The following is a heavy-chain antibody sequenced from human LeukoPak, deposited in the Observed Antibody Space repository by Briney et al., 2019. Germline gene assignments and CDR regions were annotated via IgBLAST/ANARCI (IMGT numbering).Heavy chain of an antibody. CDR1: GYTFTSYG. J-gene: IGHJ4*02. V-gene: IGHV1-18*01. CDR2: VSAYNGNT. Sequence: ASVKVSCKASGYTFTSYGISWVRQAPGQGLEWMGWVSAYNGNTNYAQKLQGRVTMTTDASTSTAYMELRSLRSDDTAVYYCARSIAARPKDYWGQGTLVTVSS. CDR3: ARSIAARPKDY. D-gene: IGHD6-6*01.